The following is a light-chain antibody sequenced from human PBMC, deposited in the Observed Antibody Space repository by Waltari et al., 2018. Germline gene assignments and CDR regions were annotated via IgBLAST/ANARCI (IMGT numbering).Light chain of an antibody. CDR1: QSVLYSSTNKNY. V-gene: IGKV4-1*01. Sequence: DIVLTQSPDSLAVSLGARATINCKSSQSVLYSSTNKNYLAWYQQKPGQPPKLLIYWASTRESGVPDRFSGSGSGTDFTLTISSLQAEDVAVYYCQQYYDTLPYTFGQGTKLEIK. J-gene: IGKJ2*01. CDR2: WAS. CDR3: QQYYDTLPYT.